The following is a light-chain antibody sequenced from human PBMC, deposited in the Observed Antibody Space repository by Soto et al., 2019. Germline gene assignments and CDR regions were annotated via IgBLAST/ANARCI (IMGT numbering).Light chain of an antibody. V-gene: IGKV1-27*01. CDR1: QGINNY. Sequence: DIQLTQAPVSISASVADKVTITFRASQGINNYLAWYQQKPGKVPRLLIYAASTLQSGVPSRFSGSGSGTDFTLTIRRLQHEDVATYYCQKYNSAVDTFGGGTKVDIK. CDR2: AAS. CDR3: QKYNSAVDT. J-gene: IGKJ4*01.